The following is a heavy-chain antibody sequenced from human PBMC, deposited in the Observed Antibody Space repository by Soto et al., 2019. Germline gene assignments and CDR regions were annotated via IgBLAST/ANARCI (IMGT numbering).Heavy chain of an antibody. J-gene: IGHJ4*02. V-gene: IGHV4-4*02. CDR3: TSDGDYGYSLAD. D-gene: IGHD2-21*01. CDR1: GASSSNGKW. CDR2: IAHGVGP. Sequence: QVQLQESGPGLVEPSETLTLTCAASGASSSNGKWWSWVRQPPGQGLEWIGEIAHGVGPNSSPSRRGRFTIEVDTSKNQFSMKFSVTAADTAMYYCTSDGDYGYSLADWGQGTLVTVSS.